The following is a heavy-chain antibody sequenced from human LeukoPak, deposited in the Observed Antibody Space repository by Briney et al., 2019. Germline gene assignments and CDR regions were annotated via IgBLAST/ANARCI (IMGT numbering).Heavy chain of an antibody. Sequence: WETLSLTCTVSGGSISSSSYYWGWIRQPPGKGLEWIGSIYYSGSTYYNPSLKSRVTISVDTSKNQFSLKLSSVTAADTAVYYCAREQRGYSYGPYFDYWGQGTLVTVSS. CDR1: GGSISSSSYY. CDR3: AREQRGYSYGPYFDY. J-gene: IGHJ4*02. D-gene: IGHD5-18*01. V-gene: IGHV4-39*07. CDR2: IYYSGST.